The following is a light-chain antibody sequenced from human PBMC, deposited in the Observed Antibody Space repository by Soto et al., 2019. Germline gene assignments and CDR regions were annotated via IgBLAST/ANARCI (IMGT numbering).Light chain of an antibody. CDR3: QSYDSSLFWV. Sequence: QSVLTQPPSVSGAPGQRVTISCTGSSSNIGAGYDVHWYQQLPGTAPKLLIYGNSNRPSGVPDRFSGSKSGPSASLAITGLQAEDEADYYCQSYDSSLFWVFGGGTQLTVL. V-gene: IGLV1-40*01. J-gene: IGLJ3*02. CDR2: GNS. CDR1: SSNIGAGYD.